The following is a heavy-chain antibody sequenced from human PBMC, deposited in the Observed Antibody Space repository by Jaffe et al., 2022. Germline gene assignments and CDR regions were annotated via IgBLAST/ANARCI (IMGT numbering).Heavy chain of an antibody. CDR2: ISWNSGSI. CDR1: GFTFDDYA. V-gene: IGHV3-9*01. D-gene: IGHD4-17*01. CDR3: AKDIYGDYAWGAFDI. J-gene: IGHJ3*02. Sequence: EVQLVESGGGLVQPGRSLRLSCAASGFTFDDYAMHWVRQAPGKGLEWVSGISWNSGSIGYADSVKGRFTISRDNAKNSLYLQMNSLRAEDTALYYCAKDIYGDYAWGAFDIWGQGTMVTVSS.